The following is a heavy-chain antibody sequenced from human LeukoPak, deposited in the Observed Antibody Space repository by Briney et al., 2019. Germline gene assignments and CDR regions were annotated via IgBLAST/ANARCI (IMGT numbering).Heavy chain of an antibody. CDR3: ARGGVGATTYVWFDP. V-gene: IGHV3-23*01. D-gene: IGHD1-26*01. J-gene: IGHJ5*02. Sequence: GGSLRLSCAASGFTFSTYAMSWVRQAPGKGLEWVSTVNGGGGVGSTYHADSLKGRFTISRDNSKNTLYLQMNSLRSEDTAVYYCARGGVGATTYVWFDPWGQGTLVTVSS. CDR1: GFTFSTYA. CDR2: VNGGGGVGST.